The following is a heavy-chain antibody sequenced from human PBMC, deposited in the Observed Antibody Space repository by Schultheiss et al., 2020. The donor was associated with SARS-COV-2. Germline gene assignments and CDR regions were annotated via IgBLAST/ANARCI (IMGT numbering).Heavy chain of an antibody. Sequence: GGSLRLSCAASGFTFSSYWMHWVRQAPGKGLVWVSRINSDGSSTSYADSVKGRFTISRDNAKNTLYLQMNSLRAEDTAVYYCARDPGDVQQLVEGYNWFDPWGQGTLVTVSS. CDR2: INSDGSST. CDR3: ARDPGDVQQLVEGYNWFDP. CDR1: GFTFSSYW. J-gene: IGHJ5*02. D-gene: IGHD6-13*01. V-gene: IGHV3-74*01.